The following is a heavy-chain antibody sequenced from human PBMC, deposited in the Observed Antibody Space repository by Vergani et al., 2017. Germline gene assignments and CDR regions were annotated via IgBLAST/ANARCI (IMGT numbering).Heavy chain of an antibody. CDR1: GGSISSGSYY. J-gene: IGHJ3*02. Sequence: QVQLQESGPGLVKPSQTLSLTCTVSGGSISSGSYYWSWIRQPAGKGLEWIGRIYTSGSTNYNPSLKSRVTISVDTSKNQFSLKLSSVTAADTAVYYCASWGVLRVRGAFDIWGQGTMVTVSS. CDR3: ASWGVLRVRGAFDI. V-gene: IGHV4-61*02. D-gene: IGHD3-10*01. CDR2: IYTSGST.